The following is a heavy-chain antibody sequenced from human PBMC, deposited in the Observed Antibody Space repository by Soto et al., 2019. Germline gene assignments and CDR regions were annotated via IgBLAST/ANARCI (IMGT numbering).Heavy chain of an antibody. CDR3: ARDRYYYDSSGYYHRAHAFDI. V-gene: IGHV4-34*01. D-gene: IGHD3-22*01. J-gene: IGHJ3*02. Sequence: SESLPLTCAVYVGSFSRYSWSWIRPPPGKGLERLGEISHSGSTNYNPALKSQVTISVDTSKNQFSLKLSYVTAADPAVDYCARDRYYYDSSGYYHRAHAFDIWGQGTMVT. CDR1: VGSFSRYS. CDR2: ISHSGST.